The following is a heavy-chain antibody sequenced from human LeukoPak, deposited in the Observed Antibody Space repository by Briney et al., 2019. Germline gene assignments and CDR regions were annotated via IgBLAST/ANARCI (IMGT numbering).Heavy chain of an antibody. Sequence: PGGSLRLSCAASGFTFSSYGMHWVRQAPGKGLEWVAFIRYDGSNKYYADSVKGRFTISRDNSKNTLYLQMNSLRAEDTAVFYCARRKGSGSYYPNWFDPWGQGTLVTVSS. V-gene: IGHV3-30*02. J-gene: IGHJ5*02. CDR3: ARRKGSGSYYPNWFDP. CDR2: IRYDGSNK. CDR1: GFTFSSYG. D-gene: IGHD3-10*01.